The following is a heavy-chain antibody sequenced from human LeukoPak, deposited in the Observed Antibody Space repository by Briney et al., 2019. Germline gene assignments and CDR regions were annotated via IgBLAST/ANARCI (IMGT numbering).Heavy chain of an antibody. V-gene: IGHV3-23*01. CDR3: AKDPNWEGGY. CDR2: INYNGRST. Sequence: GGCLRLSCAATVFSSGNSDMNCFREAPGERPHCVANINYNGRSTSYADSVKGRFTIARDNSRSMLFLQMNGLRAQDTALYYCAKDPNWEGGYWGQGTLVTVSS. CDR1: VFSSGNSD. J-gene: IGHJ4*02. D-gene: IGHD1-1*01.